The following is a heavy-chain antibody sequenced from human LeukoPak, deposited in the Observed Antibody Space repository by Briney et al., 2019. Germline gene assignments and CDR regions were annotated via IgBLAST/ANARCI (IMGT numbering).Heavy chain of an antibody. CDR2: LQSDGNNR. D-gene: IGHD3-16*01. V-gene: IGHV3-30*02. Sequence: GGSLRLSCAAPGFTLSRYAMHWVRQAPGKGLEWVAFLQSDGNNRYYADSVKGRFTISRDNSKNTLFLQMSSLRAEDTAAYYCAKNWATYYFDYWGQGTLVTVSS. CDR3: AKNWATYYFDY. J-gene: IGHJ4*02. CDR1: GFTLSRYA.